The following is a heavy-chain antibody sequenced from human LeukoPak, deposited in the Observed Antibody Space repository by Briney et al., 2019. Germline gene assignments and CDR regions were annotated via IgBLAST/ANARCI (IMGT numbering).Heavy chain of an antibody. J-gene: IGHJ4*02. Sequence: GGSLRLSCAASGLTFSNYWMTWVRQAPVKGLEWVSTISGSGRNTYYADSVKGRFTISRDNSKNTLYLQMNSLRAEDTALYYCATNYYDSSGYFPDFDYWGQGALVSVSS. CDR1: GLTFSNYW. D-gene: IGHD3-22*01. CDR2: ISGSGRNT. V-gene: IGHV3-23*01. CDR3: ATNYYDSSGYFPDFDY.